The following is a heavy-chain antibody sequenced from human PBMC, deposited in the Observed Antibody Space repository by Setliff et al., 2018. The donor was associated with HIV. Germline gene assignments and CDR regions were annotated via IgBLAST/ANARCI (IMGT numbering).Heavy chain of an antibody. D-gene: IGHD5-12*01. V-gene: IGHV4-34*01. CDR2: INHSGST. J-gene: IGHJ3*02. CDR3: ARTPKRWLQLSAFDI. Sequence: SETLSLTCAVYGGSFSGYYWSWIRQPPGKGLEWIGEINHSGSTNYNPSLKSRVTISVDTSKNQFSLELSSVTAADTAVYYCARTPKRWLQLSAFDIWGQGTMVTVSS. CDR1: GGSFSGYY.